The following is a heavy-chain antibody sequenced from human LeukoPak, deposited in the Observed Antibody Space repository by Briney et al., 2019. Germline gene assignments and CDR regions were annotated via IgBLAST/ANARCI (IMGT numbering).Heavy chain of an antibody. CDR1: GYTFTSYG. CDR3: ARTSSFPRY. J-gene: IGHJ4*02. D-gene: IGHD2-2*01. V-gene: IGHV1-18*01. CDR2: ISAYNGNT. Sequence: ASVTVSCTASGYTFTSYGISWVRQPPGQGLVWMGWISAYNGNTNYAHKLQGRVTTSTDTSTSTAYMELRSLRSDDTAVYYCARTSSFPRYWGQGTLVTVSS.